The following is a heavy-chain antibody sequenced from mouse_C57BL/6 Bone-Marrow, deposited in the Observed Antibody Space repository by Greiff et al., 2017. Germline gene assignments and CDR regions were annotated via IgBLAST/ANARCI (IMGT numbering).Heavy chain of an antibody. CDR2: IYPRSGNT. J-gene: IGHJ4*01. CDR1: GYTFTSYG. V-gene: IGHV1-81*01. CDR3: ARGYYYGSSLTMDY. Sequence: VQLQQSGAELARPGASVKLSCKASGYTFTSYGISWVKQRTGQGLEWIGEIYPRSGNTYYTEKFKGKATLTAAKSSSTAYMELRSLTSEDSAVYFCARGYYYGSSLTMDYWGQGTSVTVSS. D-gene: IGHD1-1*01.